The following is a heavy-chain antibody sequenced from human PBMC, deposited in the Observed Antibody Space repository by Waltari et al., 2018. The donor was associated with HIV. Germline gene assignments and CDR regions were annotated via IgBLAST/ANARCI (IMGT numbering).Heavy chain of an antibody. Sequence: QLVESGGGVVKPAGYLRLSCAAPGFPRWNSGLHWVRQAPGKGREWVAFIRYDGISKYYTESVKGRFTISRDKSKKTVFLQMNSLRPDDTAVYYCAKDLKTMLRGGGLDPWGQGTLVTVSS. D-gene: IGHD3-10*01. CDR2: IRYDGISK. CDR1: GFPRWNSG. CDR3: AKDLKTMLRGGGLDP. V-gene: IGHV3-30*02. J-gene: IGHJ5*02.